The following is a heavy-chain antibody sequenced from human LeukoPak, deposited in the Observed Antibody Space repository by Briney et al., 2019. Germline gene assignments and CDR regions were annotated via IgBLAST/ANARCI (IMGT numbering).Heavy chain of an antibody. CDR3: RYYDSSGYYYGYAFDI. D-gene: IGHD3-22*01. J-gene: IGHJ3*02. CDR2: IRYYGSNK. Sequence: GGALRLSCGAPGFPLSSHGMHWGRRAPGKGLERVDLIRYYGSNKYYADSVKGRFNICIDNSKNTLDLQMKSLRAEGTAVYYCRYYDSSGYYYGYAFDIWGQGTMVTVSS. CDR1: GFPLSSHG. V-gene: IGHV3-30*02.